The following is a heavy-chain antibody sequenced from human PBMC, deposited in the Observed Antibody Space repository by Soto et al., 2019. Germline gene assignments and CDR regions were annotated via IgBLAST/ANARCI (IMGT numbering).Heavy chain of an antibody. CDR2: IYPTGGST. J-gene: IGHJ4*02. Sequence: QVQLVQSGAELKNPGASVKISCTTSGYTFTSYYLHWMRQAPGQGLEWMGIIYPTGGSTSYTQKFQGRVTMTRDTSTSTVYMELSSLTSEDTAVYYCAREPPEGYNFDYWGQGTLVTVSS. CDR1: GYTFTSYY. CDR3: AREPPEGYNFDY. V-gene: IGHV1-46*03. D-gene: IGHD5-18*01.